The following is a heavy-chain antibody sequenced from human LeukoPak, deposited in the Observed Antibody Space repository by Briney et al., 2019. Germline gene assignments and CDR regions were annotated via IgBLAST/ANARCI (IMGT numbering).Heavy chain of an antibody. V-gene: IGHV4-34*01. D-gene: IGHD3-10*01. CDR1: GGSFSGYY. J-gene: IGHJ3*02. Sequence: PSETLSLTCAVYGGSFSGYYWSWIRQPPGKGLEWIGKINHSGSTNYNPSLKSRVSISVDTSKNQFSLKLSSVTAADTAVYYCARYRVTFTMVRGVLYDAFDIWGQGTMVTVSS. CDR2: INHSGST. CDR3: ARYRVTFTMVRGVLYDAFDI.